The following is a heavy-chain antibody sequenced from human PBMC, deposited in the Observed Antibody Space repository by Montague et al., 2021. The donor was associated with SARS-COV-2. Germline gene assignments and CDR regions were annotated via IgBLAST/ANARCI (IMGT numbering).Heavy chain of an antibody. Sequence: SLRLSCAASGFTFSDYYMSWIRQAPGKGLEWVSYISSSSSFRNYADSVKGRFTISRDNAKNSLYLQMNSLRAEDTAVYFCGRARITFFGVVIGPLDYWGQGTLVTASS. CDR3: GRARITFFGVVIGPLDY. J-gene: IGHJ4*02. CDR2: ISSSSSFR. V-gene: IGHV3-11*05. D-gene: IGHD3-3*01. CDR1: GFTFSDYY.